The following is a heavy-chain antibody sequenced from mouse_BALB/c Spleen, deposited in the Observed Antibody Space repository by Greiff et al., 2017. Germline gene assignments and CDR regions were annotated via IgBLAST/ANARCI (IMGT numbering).Heavy chain of an antibody. CDR2: ISTYYGNT. V-gene: IGHV1-67*01. J-gene: IGHJ1*01. CDR3: ARGGTTVVDWYFDV. CDR1: GYTFTDYA. D-gene: IGHD1-1*01. Sequence: QVQLQQSGPELVRPGVSVKISCKGSGYTFTDYAMHWVKQSHAKSLEWIGVISTYYGNTNYNQKFKGKATMTVDKSSSTAYMELARLTSEDSAIYYCARGGTTVVDWYFDVWGAGTTVTVSS.